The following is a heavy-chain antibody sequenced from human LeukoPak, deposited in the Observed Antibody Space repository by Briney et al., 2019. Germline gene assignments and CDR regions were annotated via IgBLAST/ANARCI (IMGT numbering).Heavy chain of an antibody. D-gene: IGHD3-22*01. J-gene: IGHJ4*02. CDR2: IYYSGST. V-gene: IGHV4-31*03. Sequence: PSETLSLTCTVSGGSISSGDYYWRWIRQHPGQGLEWIGNIYYSGSTYYNPSLKSRVTISVDTSKSQFSLKLSSVTAADTAVYYCAREGYDSSYYYYLDYWGQGTLVTVSS. CDR1: GGSISSGDYY. CDR3: AREGYDSSYYYYLDY.